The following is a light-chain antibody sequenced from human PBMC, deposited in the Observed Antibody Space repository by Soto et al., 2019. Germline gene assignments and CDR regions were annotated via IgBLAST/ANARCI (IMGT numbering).Light chain of an antibody. J-gene: IGLJ1*01. CDR3: NSLAGRNNPFV. V-gene: IGLV2-8*01. CDR1: SSDVGGNNY. Sequence: QSALTQLPSASGSPGQSVTISCTGTSSDVGGNNYVSWYQQHPGKAPKVMIYDVGKRPSGVPDRFSGSKSGNTASLTVSGLQAEDEADYYCNSLAGRNNPFVFGTGTTLTVL. CDR2: DVG.